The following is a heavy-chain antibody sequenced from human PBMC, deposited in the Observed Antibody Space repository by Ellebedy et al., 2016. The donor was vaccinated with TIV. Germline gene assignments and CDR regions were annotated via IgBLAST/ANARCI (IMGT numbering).Heavy chain of an antibody. J-gene: IGHJ4*02. V-gene: IGHV3-33*08. CDR1: GFTFSSYG. D-gene: IGHD4-23*01. CDR2: IWYDGSNK. Sequence: PGGSLRLSCAASGFTFSSYGMHWVRQAPGKGLEWVAVIWYDGSNKYYADSVKGRFTISRDNSKNTLYLQMNSLRAEDTAVYYCARDKDYGGNSGMDYWGQGTLVTVSS. CDR3: ARDKDYGGNSGMDY.